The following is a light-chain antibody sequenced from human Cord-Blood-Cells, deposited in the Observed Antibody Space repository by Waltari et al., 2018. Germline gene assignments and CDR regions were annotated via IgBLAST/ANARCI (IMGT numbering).Light chain of an antibody. V-gene: IGLV9-49*01. CDR3: GADHGSGSNFVLV. CDR2: VGTGGIVG. J-gene: IGLJ3*02. CDR1: SGYSNYK. Sequence: QPVLTQPPSASASLGASVTLTCTLSSGYSNYKVDWYPQRPGKGPRFVMRVGTGGIVGSKGDGIPDRFSVLGSGLNRYLTIKNIQEEDESDYHCGADHGSGSNFVLVFGGGTKLTVL.